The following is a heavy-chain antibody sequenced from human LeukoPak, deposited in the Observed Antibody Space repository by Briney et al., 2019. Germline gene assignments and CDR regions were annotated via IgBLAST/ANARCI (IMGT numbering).Heavy chain of an antibody. D-gene: IGHD1-1*01. CDR1: GYTFTTYY. CDR2: INPSGGST. Sequence: ASVKVSCKAAGYTFTTYYMHWVRQAPGQGLKGMETINPSGGSTSYAQKFQGRVTMTRDTSTSTVYMELSSLRSEDTAVYYCARGGRGEGTGTTRVAFDIWGQGTMVTVSS. J-gene: IGHJ3*02. V-gene: IGHV1-46*01. CDR3: ARGGRGEGTGTTRVAFDI.